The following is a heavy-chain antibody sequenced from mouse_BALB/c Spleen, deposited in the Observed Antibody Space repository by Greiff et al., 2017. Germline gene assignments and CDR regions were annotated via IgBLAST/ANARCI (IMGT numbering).Heavy chain of an antibody. V-gene: IGHV2-9*02. CDR1: GFSLTSYG. D-gene: IGHD4-1*01. Sequence: VMLVESGPGLVAPSQSLSITCTVSGFSLTSYGVHWVRQPPGKGLEWLGVIWAGGSTNYNSALMSRLSISKDNSKSQVFLKMNSLQTDDTAMYYCATDWGSGGYWGQGTTLTVSS. CDR2: IWAGGST. CDR3: ATDWGSGGY. J-gene: IGHJ2*01.